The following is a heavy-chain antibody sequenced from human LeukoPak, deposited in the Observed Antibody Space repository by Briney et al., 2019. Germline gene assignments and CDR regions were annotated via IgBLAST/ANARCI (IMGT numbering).Heavy chain of an antibody. V-gene: IGHV3-53*01. CDR2: IYSGGST. CDR1: GFTVSSNY. J-gene: IGHJ6*03. Sequence: GGSLRLPCAASGFTVSSNYMSWVRQAPGKGLEWVSVIYSGGSTYYADSVKGRFTISRDNSKNTLYLQMNSLRAEDTAVYYCASGSGSYRTPYYYMDVWGKGTTVTVSS. D-gene: IGHD3-10*01. CDR3: ASGSGSYRTPYYYMDV.